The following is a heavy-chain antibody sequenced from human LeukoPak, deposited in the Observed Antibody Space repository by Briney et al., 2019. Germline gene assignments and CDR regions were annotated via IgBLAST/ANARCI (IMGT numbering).Heavy chain of an antibody. Sequence: GGSLRLSCSASGFTFSSYAMHWVRQAPGKGLEWVSAISGSGVSTYYADSVKGRFTISRDNSMNTLYLQMNSQRAEDTAVYYCAKISSGWRNDYWGQGTLVSVSS. CDR3: AKISSGWRNDY. CDR2: ISGSGVST. V-gene: IGHV3-23*01. CDR1: GFTFSSYA. D-gene: IGHD6-19*01. J-gene: IGHJ4*01.